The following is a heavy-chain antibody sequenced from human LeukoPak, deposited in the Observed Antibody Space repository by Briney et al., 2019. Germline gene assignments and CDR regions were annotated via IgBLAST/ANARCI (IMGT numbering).Heavy chain of an antibody. Sequence: GGSLRLSCAASGFTFSSYSMNWVRQAPGKGLEWVSAISGSGGSTYYADSVKGRFTISRDNSKNTLYLQMNSLRAEDTAAYYCAKGGYCSRTSCGPFDYWGQGTLVTVSS. V-gene: IGHV3-23*01. CDR3: AKGGYCSRTSCGPFDY. D-gene: IGHD2-2*01. CDR1: GFTFSSYS. CDR2: ISGSGGST. J-gene: IGHJ4*02.